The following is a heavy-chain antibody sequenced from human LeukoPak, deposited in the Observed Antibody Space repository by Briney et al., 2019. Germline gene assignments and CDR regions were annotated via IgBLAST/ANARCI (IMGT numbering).Heavy chain of an antibody. V-gene: IGHV3-66*01. J-gene: IGHJ4*02. CDR1: GFTVSSNY. CDR2: IYSGGST. CDR3: AGGARGYSYGPDY. Sequence: GGSLRLSCAASGFTVSSNYMSWVRQAPGKGLEWVSVIYSGGSTYYADSVKGRFTNSRDNSKNTLYLQMNSLRAEDTAVYYCAGGARGYSYGPDYWGQGTLVTVSS. D-gene: IGHD5-18*01.